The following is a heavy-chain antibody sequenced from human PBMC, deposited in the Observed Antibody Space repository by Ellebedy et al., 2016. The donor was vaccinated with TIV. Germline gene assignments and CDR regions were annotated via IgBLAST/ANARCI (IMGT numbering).Heavy chain of an antibody. J-gene: IGHJ6*02. D-gene: IGHD4-17*01. Sequence: ASVKVSCXASGYTFTSYAMHWVRQAPGQRLEWMGWINAGNGNTKYSQKFQGRVTITRDTSASTAYMELSSLRSEDTAVYYCASSPGEYVGLYGMDVWGQGTTVTVSS. CDR2: INAGNGNT. V-gene: IGHV1-3*01. CDR1: GYTFTSYA. CDR3: ASSPGEYVGLYGMDV.